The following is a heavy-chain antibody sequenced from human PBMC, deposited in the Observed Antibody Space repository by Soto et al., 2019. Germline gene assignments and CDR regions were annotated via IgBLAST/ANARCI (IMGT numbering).Heavy chain of an antibody. V-gene: IGHV4-39*01. CDR1: GGSINRSPYY. D-gene: IGHD2-2*01. CDR2: IYETGRT. Sequence: SETLSLTCSVSGGSINRSPYYWDWIRQSPGKGLEWIGSIYETGRTNHNPLLKSRVTMTVDTSRNQFSLKLSSVIAADTAVYYCARHGGFCTTTRCHEYLQYWGQGALVTV. CDR3: ARHGGFCTTTRCHEYLQY. J-gene: IGHJ1*01.